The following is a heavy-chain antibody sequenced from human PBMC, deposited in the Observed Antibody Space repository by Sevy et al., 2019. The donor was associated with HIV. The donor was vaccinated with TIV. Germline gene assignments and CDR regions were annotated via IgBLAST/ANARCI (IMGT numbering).Heavy chain of an antibody. CDR3: AKGGGGHYDPDEIGYYFYYYNMDV. V-gene: IGHV3-23*01. CDR1: GFSFDSYG. Sequence: GESLKISCAVSGFSFDSYGMTWVRQAPGKGLEWVSGISGSGTRTYYADSVKGRFIISRDNSKNTLYLQMNSLRSEDTAIYYCAKGGGGHYDPDEIGYYFYYYNMDVCGKGTTVTVSS. J-gene: IGHJ6*03. CDR2: ISGSGTRT. D-gene: IGHD3-22*01.